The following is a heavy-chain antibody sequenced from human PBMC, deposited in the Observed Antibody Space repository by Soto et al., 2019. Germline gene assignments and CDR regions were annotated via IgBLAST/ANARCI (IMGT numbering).Heavy chain of an antibody. V-gene: IGHV4-39*01. CDR3: GRVVEGATRHTDFDS. D-gene: IGHD2-15*01. Sequence: SETLSLTCAVSGVSIHNSHSFWGWIRQPPGKGLEFIGSMYYSGGANYDPSLKSRVTISLDTSKNQFSLTVNSVTAADTAIYYCGRVVEGATRHTDFDSWGQGTLVTVSS. CDR2: MYYSGGA. CDR1: GVSIHNSHSF. J-gene: IGHJ5*01.